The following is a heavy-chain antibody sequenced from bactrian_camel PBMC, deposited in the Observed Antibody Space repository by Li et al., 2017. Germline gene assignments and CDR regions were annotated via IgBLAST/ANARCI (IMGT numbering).Heavy chain of an antibody. V-gene: IGHV3S55*01. CDR3: AAGDTWYCLSDFRARNFAY. CDR1: TRRPNY. J-gene: IGHJ6*01. D-gene: IGHD2*01. CDR2: IDSRGTT. Sequence: HVQLVESGGGSVQAGGSLRLSCSCTRRPNYVTWFRQGPGKDREGVAAIDSRGTTFYADSVKGRFTISKDSAKNTLYLQMNSLKPEDTGLYFCAAGDTWYCLSDFRARNFAYWGQGTQVTVS.